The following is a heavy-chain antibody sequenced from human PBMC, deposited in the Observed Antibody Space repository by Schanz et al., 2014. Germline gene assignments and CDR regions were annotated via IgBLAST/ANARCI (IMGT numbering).Heavy chain of an antibody. J-gene: IGHJ6*04. V-gene: IGHV3-33*01. CDR3: ARVRRRIATPSTPSFRNYYYYARDV. CDR1: GFIFSSYG. Sequence: QVQLVESGGGVVQPGRSLRLSCAASGFIFSSYGLHWVRQAPGKGLEWVAFIWYDGSNKYYADSVKGRFTISRDNSKNTLYLQMNSLRAEDTSVYFCARVRRRIATPSTPSFRNYYYYARDVWGEGRTVNVSS. CDR2: IWYDGSNK. D-gene: IGHD6-13*01.